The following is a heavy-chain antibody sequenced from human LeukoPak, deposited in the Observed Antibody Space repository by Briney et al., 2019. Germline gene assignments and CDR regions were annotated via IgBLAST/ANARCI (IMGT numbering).Heavy chain of an antibody. V-gene: IGHV1-69*04. CDR2: IIPILGIA. CDR3: ARGNPKNWFDP. CDR1: GGTFSSYA. D-gene: IGHD1-14*01. J-gene: IGHJ5*02. Sequence: ASVTVSCKASGGTFSSYAISWVRQAPGQGLEWMGRIIPILGIANYAQKFQGRVTITADKSTSTAYMELSSLRSEDTAVYYCARGNPKNWFDPWGQGTLVTVSS.